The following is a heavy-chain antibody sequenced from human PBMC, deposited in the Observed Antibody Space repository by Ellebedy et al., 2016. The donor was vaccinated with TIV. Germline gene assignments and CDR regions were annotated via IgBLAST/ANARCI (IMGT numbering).Heavy chain of an antibody. V-gene: IGHV5-51*01. J-gene: IGHJ4*02. CDR3: ARRQRHGYN. Sequence: PGGSLRLSCKGSGYSFTSYWIGWVRQMPGKGLEWLGIIYPGDSTTTYSPSFQGQVTISAAKSISTAYLQWSSLKASDTAIYYCARRQRHGYNWGQGTLVTVSS. CDR1: GYSFTSYW. D-gene: IGHD5-24*01. CDR2: IYPGDSTT.